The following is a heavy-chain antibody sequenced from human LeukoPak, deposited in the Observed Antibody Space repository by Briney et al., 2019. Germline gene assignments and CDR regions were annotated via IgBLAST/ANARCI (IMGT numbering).Heavy chain of an antibody. CDR3: ARDFQGAFDI. CDR2: IISDGTTT. J-gene: IGHJ3*02. V-gene: IGHV3-74*01. CDR1: GFPLSNFW. Sequence: PGGSLRLSCTASGFPLSNFWMHWVRQVPGKGLVWVSRIISDGTTTSYADSVKGRFTISRDNAKNTLYLQMNSLRAEDTAVYYCARDFQGAFDIWGQGTMVTVSS.